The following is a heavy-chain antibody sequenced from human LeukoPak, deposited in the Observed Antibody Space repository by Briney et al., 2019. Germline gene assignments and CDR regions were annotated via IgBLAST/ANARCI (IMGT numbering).Heavy chain of an antibody. J-gene: IGHJ4*02. CDR1: GFTFSSCW. CDR2: IKQDGSEK. CDR3: ASRSGWYLRSFDY. Sequence: GGSLRLSCAASGFTFSSCWMSGLPQAPGKGLVWVPSIKQDGSEKYYVVSVKSRFTISRDNAKNSLYLQMNSLRDEDTAVYYCASRSGWYLRSFDYWGQGTLVTVSS. V-gene: IGHV3-7*01. D-gene: IGHD6-13*01.